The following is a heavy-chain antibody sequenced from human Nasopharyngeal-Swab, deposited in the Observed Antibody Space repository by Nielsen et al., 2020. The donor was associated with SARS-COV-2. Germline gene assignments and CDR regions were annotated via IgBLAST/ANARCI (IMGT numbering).Heavy chain of an antibody. D-gene: IGHD6-6*01. CDR2: IIPIFGTA. CDR1: GGTFSSYA. V-gene: IGHV1-69*13. J-gene: IGHJ4*02. CDR3: ARSGYSNSDIDY. Sequence: SVKVSCKASGGTFSSYAISWVRQAPGQGLEWMGGIIPIFGTADYAQKFQDRVTITADESTSTAYMELNSLRSEDTAVYYCARSGYSNSDIDYWGQGTLVTVSS.